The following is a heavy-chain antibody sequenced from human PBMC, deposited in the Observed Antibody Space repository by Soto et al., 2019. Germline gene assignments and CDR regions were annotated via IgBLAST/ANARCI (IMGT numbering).Heavy chain of an antibody. CDR1: GGSISSGDYY. J-gene: IGHJ5*02. CDR2: IHYSGST. Sequence: LSLTCTVSGGSISSGDYYWSWIRQPPGKGLEWIGYIHYSGSTYYNPSLKSRVTISVDTSKNQFSLKLSSVTAADTAVCYCARELHYYDSSGYYFSWFDPWGQGTLVTVSS. D-gene: IGHD3-22*01. V-gene: IGHV4-30-4*01. CDR3: ARELHYYDSSGYYFSWFDP.